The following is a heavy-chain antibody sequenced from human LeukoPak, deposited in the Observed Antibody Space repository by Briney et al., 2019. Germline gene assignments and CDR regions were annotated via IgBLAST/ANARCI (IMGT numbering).Heavy chain of an antibody. CDR3: ARVSLLDDGGLGDY. D-gene: IGHD4-23*01. V-gene: IGHV3-30-3*01. CDR2: ISSDGSNK. Sequence: GGSLRLSCAASGFTFSNYAMHWVRQAPGKGLEWVAVISSDGSNKYYADSVKGRFTISRDNSKNTLYLQMNSLRAEDTAVYYCARVSLLDDGGLGDYWGQGTLVTVSS. J-gene: IGHJ4*02. CDR1: GFTFSNYA.